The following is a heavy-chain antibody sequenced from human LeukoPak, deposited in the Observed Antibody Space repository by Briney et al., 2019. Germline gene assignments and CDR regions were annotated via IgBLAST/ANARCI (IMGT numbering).Heavy chain of an antibody. CDR2: ISSSSSYI. J-gene: IGHJ4*02. CDR1: GFTFSSYS. CDR3: AKGSSAGRPYYFDY. D-gene: IGHD3-10*01. Sequence: GGSLRLSCAASGFTFSSYSMNWVRRAPGKGLEWVSSISSSSSYIYYADSVKGRFTISRDNAKNSLYLQMNSLRAEDTAMYYCAKGSSAGRPYYFDYWGQGTLVTVSS. V-gene: IGHV3-21*04.